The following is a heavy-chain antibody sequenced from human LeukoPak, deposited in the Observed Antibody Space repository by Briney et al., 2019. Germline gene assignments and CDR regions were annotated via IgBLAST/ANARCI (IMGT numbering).Heavy chain of an antibody. Sequence: SQTLSLTCTLSGRSVSSGSYYWSWIRPPAGKGLEWIGRIYTSGSTNYNPSLKSRVTISIDTSKNQFSLKLSSVTAADTAVYYCARGPHCSGGSCHSVSDYWGQGTLVTVSS. CDR2: IYTSGST. CDR3: ARGPHCSGGSCHSVSDY. J-gene: IGHJ4*02. V-gene: IGHV4-61*02. CDR1: GRSVSSGSYY. D-gene: IGHD2-15*01.